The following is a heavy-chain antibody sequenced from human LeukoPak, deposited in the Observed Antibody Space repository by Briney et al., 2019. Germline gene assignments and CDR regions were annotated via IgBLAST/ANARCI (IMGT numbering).Heavy chain of an antibody. CDR2: IKQDGSEK. V-gene: IGHV3-7*01. Sequence: GGSLRLSCAASGFTFSSYWVSWVRQAPGKGLEWVANIKQDGSEKYYVDSVKGRFTISRDNAKNSLYLQMNSLRAEDTAVYYCARDLYGDPYYFDYWGQGTLVTVSS. D-gene: IGHD4-17*01. CDR1: GFTFSSYW. CDR3: ARDLYGDPYYFDY. J-gene: IGHJ4*02.